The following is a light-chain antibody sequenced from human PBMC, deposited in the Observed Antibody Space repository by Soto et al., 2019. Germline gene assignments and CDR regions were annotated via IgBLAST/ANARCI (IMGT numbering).Light chain of an antibody. J-gene: IGKJ4*02. Sequence: DIQLTQSPSFLSASVGHRVTITCRARQGSSTYLAWYQQSPGKAPTLLIFAASTLQIGVPSRFSGSGSGTEFTLTISSLQPEEFATYFCKQLYSSPLSFGGGTNVEIK. CDR3: KQLYSSPLS. V-gene: IGKV1-9*01. CDR2: AAS. CDR1: QGSSTY.